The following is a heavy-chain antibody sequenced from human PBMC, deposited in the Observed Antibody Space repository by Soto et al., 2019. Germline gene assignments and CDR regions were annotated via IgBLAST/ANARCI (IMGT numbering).Heavy chain of an antibody. Sequence: ASVTVSCKASGYTFSGFYMHWVRQAPGQGLEWMGWINPNSGGTKSAEKFQGRVTMTRDTSISTAYMELSRLTSDDTAVYYCASAAVTGTAGLDFWGQGTQVTVSS. CDR1: GYTFSGFY. CDR3: ASAAVTGTAGLDF. J-gene: IGHJ4*02. V-gene: IGHV1-2*02. D-gene: IGHD6-19*01. CDR2: INPNSGGT.